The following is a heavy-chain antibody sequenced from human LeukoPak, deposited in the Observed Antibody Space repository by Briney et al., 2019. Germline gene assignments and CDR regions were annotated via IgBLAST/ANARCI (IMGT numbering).Heavy chain of an antibody. J-gene: IGHJ5*02. V-gene: IGHV4-39*01. CDR1: GGSIGSSSYY. Sequence: SETLSLTCTVSGGSIGSSSYYWGWIRQPPGKGLEWIGSIYYSGSTYYNPSLKSRVIISVDTSKNQFSLKLRSVTAADTAAYYCARHKKKVSGPDNWFDPWGQGTLVTVSS. CDR2: IYYSGST. D-gene: IGHD3-10*01. CDR3: ARHKKKVSGPDNWFDP.